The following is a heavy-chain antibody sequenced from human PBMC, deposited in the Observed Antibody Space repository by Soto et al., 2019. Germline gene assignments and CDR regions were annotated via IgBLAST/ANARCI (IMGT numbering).Heavy chain of an antibody. J-gene: IGHJ5*02. D-gene: IGHD1-26*01. CDR1: GFAFSSFN. Sequence: PGGSLRLYCTASGFAFSSFNMNWVRQAPGKGLEWVSSIFTRSSQIYYADSVKGRFTISRDDAKNSLFLQMNSLSVEDTAVYYCARDLLAGQQLVIPWFHPWGQGTLVTVSS. CDR3: ARDLLAGQQLVIPWFHP. CDR2: IFTRSSQI. V-gene: IGHV3-21*01.